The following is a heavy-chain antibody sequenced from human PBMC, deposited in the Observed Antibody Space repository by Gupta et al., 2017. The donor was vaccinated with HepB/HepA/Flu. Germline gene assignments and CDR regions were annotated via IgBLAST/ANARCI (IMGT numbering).Heavy chain of an antibody. CDR3: ARRSCFVSCYYYGMDV. D-gene: IGHD2-21*01. Sequence: GLEWVSYISHSGTIIYYGESVKGRFTISRDNAKNSLYLQMNSLRAEDTAVYYCARRSCFVSCYYYGMDVWGQGTTVTVSS. J-gene: IGHJ6*02. CDR2: ISHSGTII. V-gene: IGHV3-11*01.